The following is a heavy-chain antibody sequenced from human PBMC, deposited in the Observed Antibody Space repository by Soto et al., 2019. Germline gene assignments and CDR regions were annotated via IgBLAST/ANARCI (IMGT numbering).Heavy chain of an antibody. J-gene: IGHJ6*03. CDR3: ARRGYCSGGSCYIRMDV. Sequence: QVQLVESGGGLVKPGGSLRLSCAASGFTFSDYYMTWIRQAPGKGLEWVSYISSGGSAIYYADSVKGRFTINRDNAKNSLYLQMNSLRGEDTAVYYCARRGYCSGGSCYIRMDVWGKGTTVTVSS. CDR2: ISSGGSAI. V-gene: IGHV3-11*01. D-gene: IGHD2-15*01. CDR1: GFTFSDYY.